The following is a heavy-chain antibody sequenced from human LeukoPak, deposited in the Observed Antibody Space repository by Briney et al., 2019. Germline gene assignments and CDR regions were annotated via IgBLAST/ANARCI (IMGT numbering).Heavy chain of an antibody. D-gene: IGHD4-17*01. J-gene: IGHJ1*01. CDR3: ARNHDSGDYGYFHH. V-gene: IGHV4-59*08. Sequence: PSETLSPTCTVSGGSISSYYWSWIRQPPGKRLEWIGCIHHSGSTKYNPSLQSRVTISVDTSKNQFSLKLSSVTAADTAVYYCARNHDSGDYGYFHHWGQGTLVAVSS. CDR2: IHHSGST. CDR1: GGSISSYY.